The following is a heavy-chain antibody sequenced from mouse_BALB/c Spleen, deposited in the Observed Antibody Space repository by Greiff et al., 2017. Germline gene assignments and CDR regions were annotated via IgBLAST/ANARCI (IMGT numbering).Heavy chain of an antibody. CDR3: ARGLLRDFDY. CDR2: ISSGGSYT. D-gene: IGHD1-1*01. CDR1: GFTFSSYG. J-gene: IGHJ2*01. Sequence: EVMLVESGGDLVKPGGSLKLSCAASGFTFSSYGMSWVRQTPDKRLEWVATISSGGSYTYYPDSVKGRFTISRDNAKNTLYLQMSSLKSEDTAMYYCARGLLRDFDYWGQGTTLTVSS. V-gene: IGHV5-6*01.